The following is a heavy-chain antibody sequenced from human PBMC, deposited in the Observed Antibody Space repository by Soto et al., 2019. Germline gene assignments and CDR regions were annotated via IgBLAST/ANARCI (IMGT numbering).Heavy chain of an antibody. D-gene: IGHD3-10*01. V-gene: IGHV3-20*04. CDR3: ASQGLLGSWDY. CDR2: ITWNGGRT. CDR1: GFTFDDYG. Sequence: EVQLVESGGGVVRPGGSLRLACAASGFTFDDYGMNWVRQVPGKGLEWVSGITWNGGRTGYADSVKGRITISRDNAKNSLYLQMNSLRAEDTALYYCASQGLLGSWDYWGQGTLVTVSS. J-gene: IGHJ4*02.